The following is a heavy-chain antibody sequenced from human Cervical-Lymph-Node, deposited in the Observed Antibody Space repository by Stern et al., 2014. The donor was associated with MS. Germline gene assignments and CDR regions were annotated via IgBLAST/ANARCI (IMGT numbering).Heavy chain of an antibody. Sequence: QLQLQESGSGIVQPSQTLSLTCAVSGGSIPSAGFSWTCIRQPPGKGLVSIGSIYHTGNAYYAASVRSRVTMSGDRSKNQFFLNLTSVIAADTAVYFCARARRYHENNGLIDYWGQGILVIVSS. D-gene: IGHD2-8*01. CDR1: GGSIPSAGFS. V-gene: IGHV4-30-2*01. CDR3: ARARRYHENNGLIDY. CDR2: IYHTGNA. J-gene: IGHJ4*02.